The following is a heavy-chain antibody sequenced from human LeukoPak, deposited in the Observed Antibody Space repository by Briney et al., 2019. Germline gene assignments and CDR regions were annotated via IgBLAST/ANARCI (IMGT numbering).Heavy chain of an antibody. Sequence: SVKVSCKASGGTFSSYAISWVRQAPGQGLEWMGRIIPILGIANYAQKFKGRVTTTADKSTSTAYMELSSLRSEDTAVYYCASVLSGIAVAGSFDPWGQGTLVTVSS. V-gene: IGHV1-69*04. J-gene: IGHJ5*02. CDR1: GGTFSSYA. D-gene: IGHD6-19*01. CDR2: IIPILGIA. CDR3: ASVLSGIAVAGSFDP.